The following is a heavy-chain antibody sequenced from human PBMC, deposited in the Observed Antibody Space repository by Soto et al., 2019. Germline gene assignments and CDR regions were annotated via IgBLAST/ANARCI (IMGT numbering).Heavy chain of an antibody. CDR1: GFIFNEYG. Sequence: QVQLVESGGGVVQPGRSLRLSCAASGFIFNEYGMHWVRQAPGKGLEWVAGIWYDGSNKYYADSVKGRFTFSRDNSKNTMSLQMNSLGVEDTAVYYCARWGCSGSNCNLNQRSFDLWGQGTLVTVSS. D-gene: IGHD2-15*01. CDR2: IWYDGSNK. J-gene: IGHJ4*02. V-gene: IGHV3-33*03. CDR3: ARWGCSGSNCNLNQRSFDL.